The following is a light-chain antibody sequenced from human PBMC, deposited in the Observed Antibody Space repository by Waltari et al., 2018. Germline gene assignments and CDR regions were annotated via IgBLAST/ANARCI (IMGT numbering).Light chain of an antibody. J-gene: IGLJ2*01. CDR3: SSYIDSSTLEL. V-gene: IGLV2-14*03. Sequence: QSALIQPASVSGSPGQSITISCTGTSSDVGDYHYVSWYQQHPGKAPKLMIYDVSNRPSGSSKRFSGSKSGNTDSLTISGLQAEDEADYYCSSYIDSSTLELFGGGTSLTVL. CDR1: SSDVGDYHY. CDR2: DVS.